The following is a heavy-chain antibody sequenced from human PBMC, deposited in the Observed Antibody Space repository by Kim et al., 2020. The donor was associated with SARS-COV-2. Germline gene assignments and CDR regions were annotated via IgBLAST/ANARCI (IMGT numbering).Heavy chain of an antibody. Sequence: GGSLRLSCTASGFSFSTYAMHWVRQAPGKGLEWLAAISYDGSNKYYADSVKGRFTISRDNSKNTLYLQMNSLRAEDTAVYYCAREHRDDSDSSRYYRVGDYCGEGTLVTPSS. CDR3: AREHRDDSDSSRYYRVGDY. D-gene: IGHD3-22*01. CDR2: ISYDGSNK. J-gene: IGHJ4*02. CDR1: GFSFSTYA. V-gene: IGHV3-30-3*01.